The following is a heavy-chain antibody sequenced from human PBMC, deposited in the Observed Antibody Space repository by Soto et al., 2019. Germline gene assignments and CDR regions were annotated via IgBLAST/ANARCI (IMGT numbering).Heavy chain of an antibody. CDR3: VRERGLSSFYGMDV. CDR1: GFTLSSYS. Sequence: GSLRLSCAASGFTLSSYSMNWVRQASGKGLEWVASISSSTHIYYADSVKGRFTISRDNARNSLYLQMNSLRAEDTAVYYCVRERGLSSFYGMDVWGQGTTVTVSS. D-gene: IGHD2-21*02. V-gene: IGHV3-21*01. CDR2: ISSSTHI. J-gene: IGHJ6*02.